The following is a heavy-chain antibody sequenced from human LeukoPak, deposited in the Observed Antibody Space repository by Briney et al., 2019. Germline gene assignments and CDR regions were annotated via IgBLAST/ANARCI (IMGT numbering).Heavy chain of an antibody. V-gene: IGHV1-46*04. CDR3: ARGEQWLTLSPLRD. J-gene: IGHJ4*02. D-gene: IGHD6-19*01. CDR1: GYSFTSYY. CDR2: INPSGGST. Sequence: GASVKVSCKASGYSFTSYYLHWVRQAPGQGLEWMGIINPSGGSTNYAQKLQGRVTMTKDTSTSTVYMELSSLRSEDTAVYYCARGEQWLTLSPLRDWGQGTLVTVSS.